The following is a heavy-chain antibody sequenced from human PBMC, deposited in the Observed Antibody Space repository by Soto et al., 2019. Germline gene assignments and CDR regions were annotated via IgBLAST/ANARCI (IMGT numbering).Heavy chain of an antibody. CDR3: ARGGAMGVDY. Sequence: PGGSLRLSCTASGFTFNTHWMHWVRQAPGKGLVWVSRIYFDGITTNYADSVKGRSTVSRDNAKNTVYLHVNTLRDEDTAVYYCARGGAMGVDYWGQGTLVTVSS. CDR2: IYFDGITT. D-gene: IGHD1-26*01. V-gene: IGHV3-74*01. CDR1: GFTFNTHW. J-gene: IGHJ4*02.